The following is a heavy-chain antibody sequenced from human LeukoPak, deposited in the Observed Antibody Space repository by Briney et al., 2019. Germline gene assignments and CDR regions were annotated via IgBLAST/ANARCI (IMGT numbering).Heavy chain of an antibody. CDR2: IKQDGSEK. D-gene: IGHD5-18*01. Sequence: PGGSLRLSCAASGFTFSSYWMSWVRQAPGKGLEWVANIKQDGSEKYYVDSVKGRFTISRDNAKNSLYLQMNSLRAEDTAVYYCARSGGVQLWDAFDIWGQGTMVTVSS. CDR1: GFTFSSYW. J-gene: IGHJ3*02. CDR3: ARSGGVQLWDAFDI. V-gene: IGHV3-7*01.